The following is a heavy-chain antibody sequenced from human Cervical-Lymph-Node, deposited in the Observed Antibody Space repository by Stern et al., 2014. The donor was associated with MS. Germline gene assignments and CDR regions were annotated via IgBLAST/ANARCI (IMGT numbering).Heavy chain of an antibody. Sequence: VQLVESGGGLIQPGGSLRLSCAASGFTVSNNYMQWVRPAPGKGLEWVSLIYSGGTTYYADSVKGRFTISRDKSKNTLYLRMNSLRAEDTAVYYCARDRTCSGGSCYGSWGQGTLVTVSS. CDR3: ARDRTCSGGSCYGS. J-gene: IGHJ4*02. D-gene: IGHD2-15*01. CDR2: IYSGGTT. V-gene: IGHV3-53*01. CDR1: GFTVSNNY.